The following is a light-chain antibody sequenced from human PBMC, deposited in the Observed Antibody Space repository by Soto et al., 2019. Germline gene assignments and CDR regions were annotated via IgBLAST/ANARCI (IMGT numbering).Light chain of an antibody. Sequence: DVVMTQSPLSLSVTLGQPASISCMSSQSLVYSDGNTYLNWFHQRPGQSPRRLIYKVSNRDSGVPDKVRDSRSGTDFTLKTPRVKEDDVRVYYCMQGTHWPGTFGKETRLQI. CDR3: MQGTHWPGT. V-gene: IGKV2-30*01. CDR2: KVS. J-gene: IGKJ5*01. CDR1: QSLVYSDGNTY.